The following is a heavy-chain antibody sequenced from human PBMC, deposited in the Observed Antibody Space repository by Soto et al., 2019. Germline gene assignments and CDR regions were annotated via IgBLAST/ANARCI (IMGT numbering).Heavy chain of an antibody. J-gene: IGHJ4*02. V-gene: IGHV3-74*01. CDR1: GFTFSSYW. Sequence: EVQLVESGGGLVQPGGSLRLSCAASGFTFSSYWMHWVRQAPGKGLVWVSHINSDGSSTTYADSVKGRFTISRDNAKNTLYLQMNSLRAEDTAVYYWVRDDIGQGIDYWVLGTLVTVSS. CDR3: VRDDIGQGIDY. CDR2: INSDGSST.